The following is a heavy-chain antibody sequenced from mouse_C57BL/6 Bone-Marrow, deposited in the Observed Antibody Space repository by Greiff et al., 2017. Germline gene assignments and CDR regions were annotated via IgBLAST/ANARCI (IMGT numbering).Heavy chain of an antibody. V-gene: IGHV1-81*01. D-gene: IGHD1-1*01. Sequence: VQLQQSGAELARPGASVKLSCKASGYTFTSYGISWVKQRTGQGLEWIGEIYPRSGNTYYNEKFKGKATLTADKSSSKAYMELRSLTSEDSAVYFCARAEIYYYSYWGQGTTLTVSS. J-gene: IGHJ2*01. CDR1: GYTFTSYG. CDR2: IYPRSGNT. CDR3: ARAEIYYYSY.